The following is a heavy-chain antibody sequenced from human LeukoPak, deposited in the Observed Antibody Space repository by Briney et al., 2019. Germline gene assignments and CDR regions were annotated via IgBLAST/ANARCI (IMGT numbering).Heavy chain of an antibody. D-gene: IGHD4-17*01. J-gene: IGHJ1*01. CDR1: GFSFSGHW. V-gene: IGHV3-74*01. Sequence: GGSLRLSCTASGFSFSGHWMHWARQLPGKGLVWVSRISPTGSTTSYADSVKGRFTVSRDNAKNSLYLQMNSLRAEDTALYYCAKAGDLTGQYFQHWGQGTLVTVSS. CDR2: ISPTGSTT. CDR3: AKAGDLTGQYFQH.